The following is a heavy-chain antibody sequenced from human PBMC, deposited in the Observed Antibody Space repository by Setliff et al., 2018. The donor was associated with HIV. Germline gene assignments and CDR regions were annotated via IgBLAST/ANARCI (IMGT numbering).Heavy chain of an antibody. J-gene: IGHJ4*02. CDR3: ASATAMVTYHY. D-gene: IGHD5-18*01. CDR2: IYYSGST. Sequence: SETLSLTCTVSGGSISSYFWSWIRQPPGKGLEWIGYIYYSGSTNYNPSLKSRVTISVDTSKNHFSLKLRSVTAADTAVYYCASATAMVTYHYWGQGTLVTVS. V-gene: IGHV4-59*01. CDR1: GGSISSYF.